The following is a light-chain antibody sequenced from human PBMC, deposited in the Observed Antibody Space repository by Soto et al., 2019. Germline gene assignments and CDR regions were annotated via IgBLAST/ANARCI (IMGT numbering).Light chain of an antibody. CDR3: QSHDTKLDSVV. J-gene: IGLJ2*01. CDR2: GNT. Sequence: QYALTQPTSVSGAPGQTVTISCTGSSSNIGANYDVNWYQQLPGTAPKVLIYGNTNRPSGVPDRFSASKSGTSASLAIAGLQAEDEADYYCQSHDTKLDSVVFGGGTKLTVL. V-gene: IGLV1-40*01. CDR1: SSNIGANYD.